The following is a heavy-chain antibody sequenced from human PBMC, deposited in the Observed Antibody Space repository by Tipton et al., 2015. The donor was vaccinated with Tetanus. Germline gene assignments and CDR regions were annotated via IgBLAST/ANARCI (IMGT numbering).Heavy chain of an antibody. CDR2: IYYSGTT. J-gene: IGHJ4*02. Sequence: TLSLTCSVSDGPVSSGGFYWGWVRQVTGKGLEWIGNIYYSGTTYYTPSLRGRLSISVDTSKNQFSLKLTSVTAADTAVYYCVRGRGLGAYSYGFEYWGPGALVTVSS. CDR1: DGPVSSGGFY. V-gene: IGHV4-31*03. D-gene: IGHD5-18*01. CDR3: VRGRGLGAYSYGFEY.